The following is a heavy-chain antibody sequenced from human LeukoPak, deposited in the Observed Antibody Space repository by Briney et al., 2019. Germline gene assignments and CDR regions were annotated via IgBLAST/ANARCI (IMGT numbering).Heavy chain of an antibody. CDR3: ASATEDLSYFDY. V-gene: IGHV3-53*01. Sequence: GGSLRLSCAVSGFXVSSNYISWVRQAPGKGLEWVSVIYTGGSTYSADSVKGRFTISRDNSKSTLFLQMNSLRAEDTALYYCASATEDLSYFDYWGQGTLVTVSS. J-gene: IGHJ4*02. CDR2: IYTGGST. CDR1: GFXVSSNY.